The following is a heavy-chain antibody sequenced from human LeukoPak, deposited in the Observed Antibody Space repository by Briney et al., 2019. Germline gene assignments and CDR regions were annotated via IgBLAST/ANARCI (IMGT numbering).Heavy chain of an antibody. D-gene: IGHD3-9*01. CDR2: ISAYNGNT. V-gene: IGHV1-18*01. Sequence: ASVKVSCKASGYTFTSYGFGWVRQAPGQGLEWMGWISAYNGNTNYAQKLQGRVTLTTDTSTSTAYMELRSLRSDDTAVYYCARENDILTGYYTENWFDPWGQGTLATVSS. CDR3: ARENDILTGYYTENWFDP. J-gene: IGHJ5*02. CDR1: GYTFTSYG.